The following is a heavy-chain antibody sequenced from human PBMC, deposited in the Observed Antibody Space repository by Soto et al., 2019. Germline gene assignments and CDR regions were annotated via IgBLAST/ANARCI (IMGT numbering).Heavy chain of an antibody. D-gene: IGHD3-3*01. V-gene: IGHV3-30*03. CDR2: ISYDGSNK. CDR1: GFTFSSYG. Sequence: GGSLRLSCAASGFTFSSYGMHWVRQAPGKGLEWVAVISYDGSNKYYADSVKGRFTISRDNSKNTLYLQMNSLRSEDTAVYYCARAGWSWSGYSHHDNWFDPWGQGTLVTVSS. J-gene: IGHJ5*02. CDR3: ARAGWSWSGYSHHDNWFDP.